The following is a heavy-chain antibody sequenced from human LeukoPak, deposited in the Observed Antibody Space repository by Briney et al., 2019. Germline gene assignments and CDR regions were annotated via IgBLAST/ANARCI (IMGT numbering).Heavy chain of an antibody. J-gene: IGHJ4*02. CDR1: GGSIGTYY. V-gene: IGHV4-4*07. Sequence: ASETLSLTCTVSGGSIGTYYWSWIRQPAGKGLEWIGRIFTTGGANYNPSLKSRVTMSLDTSKNLFSLKLSSVTAADTAVYYCARMRRFLEPDYWGQGTLVTVSS. D-gene: IGHD3-3*01. CDR3: ARMRRFLEPDY. CDR2: IFTTGGA.